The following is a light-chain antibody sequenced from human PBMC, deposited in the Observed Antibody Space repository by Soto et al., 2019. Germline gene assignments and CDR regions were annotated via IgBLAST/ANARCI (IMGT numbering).Light chain of an antibody. V-gene: IGLV7-43*01. CDR3: LLYYGGPWV. J-gene: IGLJ3*02. Sequence: QTVVTQEPSLTVSPGGTVTLTCASSTGAVTSGYYPNWFQQKPGQAPRALIYSTSNKHPWTPARFSGSLLGGKAALTLSGVQPEDEAEYYCLLYYGGPWVFGGGTKLTVL. CDR1: TGAVTSGYY. CDR2: STS.